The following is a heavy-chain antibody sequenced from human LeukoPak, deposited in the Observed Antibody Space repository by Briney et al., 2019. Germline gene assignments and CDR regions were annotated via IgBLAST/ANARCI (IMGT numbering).Heavy chain of an antibody. CDR2: INTNTGNP. CDR3: AREADIAVADDSWDY. Sequence: ASVTVSCKASGYTFTSYAMNWVRQAPGQGLEWMGWINTNTGNPTYAQGFTGRFVFSLDTSVSTAYLQISSLKAEDTAVYYCAREADIAVADDSWDYWGQGTLVTVSS. V-gene: IGHV7-4-1*02. D-gene: IGHD6-19*01. J-gene: IGHJ4*02. CDR1: GYTFTSYA.